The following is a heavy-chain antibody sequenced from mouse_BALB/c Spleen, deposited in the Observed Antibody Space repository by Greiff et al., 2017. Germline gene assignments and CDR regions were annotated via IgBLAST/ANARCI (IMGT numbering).Heavy chain of an antibody. CDR2: ISYSGST. CDR3: ARSPSLLRLRGYFDY. J-gene: IGHJ2*01. D-gene: IGHD1-2*01. V-gene: IGHV3-2*02. Sequence: EVQLVESGPGLVKPSQSLSLTCTVTGYSITSDYAWNWIRQFPGNKLEWMGYISYSGSTSYNPSLKSRISITRDTSKNQFFLQLNSVTTEDTATYYCARSPSLLRLRGYFDYWGQGTTLTVSS. CDR1: GYSITSDYA.